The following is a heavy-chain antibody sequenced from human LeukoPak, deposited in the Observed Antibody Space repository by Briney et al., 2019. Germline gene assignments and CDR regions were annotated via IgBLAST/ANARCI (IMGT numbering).Heavy chain of an antibody. CDR2: IYYSGST. J-gene: IGHJ4*02. Sequence: SQTLSLTCTVSGGSISSGDYYWSWLRQPPGKDLEWIGYIYYSGSTYYNPSLKSRVTISVDTSKNQFSLKVSSVTAADTAVYYCARGGGYDSSGFFDYWGQGTLVTVSS. CDR3: ARGGGYDSSGFFDY. D-gene: IGHD3-22*01. CDR1: GGSISSGDYY. V-gene: IGHV4-30-4*01.